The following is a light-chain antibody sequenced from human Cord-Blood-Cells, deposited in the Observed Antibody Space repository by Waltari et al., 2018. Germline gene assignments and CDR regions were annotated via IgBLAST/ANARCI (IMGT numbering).Light chain of an antibody. CDR2: DVS. Sequence: QVALTQPHPVSGSPGQSITSSCTRTSSYVGVFNYLSSYHQHPGKAPKLMIYDVSNRPSWVPNRFSGSKSGNTASLPISGLQAEDEADYYCSSYTSSSTLLYVFGTGTKVTVL. CDR3: SSYTSSSTLLYV. V-gene: IGLV2-14*01. J-gene: IGLJ1*01. CDR1: SSYVGVFNY.